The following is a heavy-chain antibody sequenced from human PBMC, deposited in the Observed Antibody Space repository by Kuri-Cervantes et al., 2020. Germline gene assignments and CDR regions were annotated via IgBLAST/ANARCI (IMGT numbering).Heavy chain of an antibody. V-gene: IGHV3-15*01. CDR1: GFTFSNAW. D-gene: IGHD1-26*01. J-gene: IGHJ4*02. CDR3: TRTLVGATKGIYFDY. Sequence: GGSLRLSCAASGFTFSNAWMSWVRQAPGKGLEWVGRIKSKTDGGTTDYAAPVKGRFTISRDDSKSIPYLQMNSLKTEDTAVYYCTRTLVGATKGIYFDYWGQGTLVTVSS. CDR2: IKSKTDGGTT.